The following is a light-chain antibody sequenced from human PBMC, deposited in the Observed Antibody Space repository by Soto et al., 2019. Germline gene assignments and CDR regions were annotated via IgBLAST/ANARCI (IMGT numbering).Light chain of an antibody. V-gene: IGLV1-40*01. CDR3: QSYDSRLTAYV. Sequence: QSVLTQPPSVSGAPGQRVTISCTGSSSNIRAGYDVHWYQHLPGTAPKLLIYANINRPSGVPDRFSGSNSGTSASLAITGLQAEDEADYFCQSYDSRLTAYVFGTGTKLTVL. CDR1: SSNIRAGYD. CDR2: ANI. J-gene: IGLJ1*01.